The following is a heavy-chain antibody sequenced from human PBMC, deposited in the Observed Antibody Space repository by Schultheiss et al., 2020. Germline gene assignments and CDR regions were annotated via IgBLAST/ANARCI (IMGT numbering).Heavy chain of an antibody. Sequence: KISCKASGYTFTSYGISWVRQAPGQGLEWMGGIIPIFGTANYAQKFQGRVTITADESTSTAYMELSSLRSEDTAVYYCAGTTFPDYWGQGTLVTVSS. CDR2: IIPIFGTA. CDR1: GYTFTSYG. CDR3: AGTTFPDY. D-gene: IGHD4-11*01. V-gene: IGHV1-69*01. J-gene: IGHJ4*02.